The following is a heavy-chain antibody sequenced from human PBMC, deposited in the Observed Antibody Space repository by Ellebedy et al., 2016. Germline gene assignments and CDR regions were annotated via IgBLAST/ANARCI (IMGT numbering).Heavy chain of an antibody. Sequence: GGSLRLXXATSGFTFRNFFMSWVRQAPGKGPEWVSTISGAGGNSYFADSVRGRFTISRDNSANKLYLQMSDLRPEDTALYYCRQGHYSHYWGQGTLVTVSS. V-gene: IGHV3-23*01. J-gene: IGHJ4*02. CDR2: ISGAGGNS. CDR1: GFTFRNFF. D-gene: IGHD2-21*01. CDR3: RQGHYSHY.